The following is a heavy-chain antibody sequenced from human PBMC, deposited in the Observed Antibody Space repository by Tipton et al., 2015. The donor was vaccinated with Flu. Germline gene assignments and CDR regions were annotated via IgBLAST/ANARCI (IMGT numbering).Heavy chain of an antibody. CDR1: GGSISSYY. D-gene: IGHD3-3*02. Sequence: TLSLTCTVSGGSISSYYWSWIRQPPGKGLEWIGRIYTSGSTNYNPSLKSRVTMSVDTSKNQFSLKLSSVTAADTAVYYCAREGESIWFSIYRREDKWESIYYMDVWGKGTTVTVSS. CDR3: AREGESIWFSIYRREDKWESIYYMDV. V-gene: IGHV4-4*07. CDR2: IYTSGST. J-gene: IGHJ6*03.